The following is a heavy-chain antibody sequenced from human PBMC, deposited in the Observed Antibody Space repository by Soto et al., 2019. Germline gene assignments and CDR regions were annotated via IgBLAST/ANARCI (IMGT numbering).Heavy chain of an antibody. D-gene: IGHD6-13*01. CDR2: IAYDGSLE. Sequence: PGGSLRLSCAASGFNFKSYAIHWVLQAPGKGLEWVAGIAYDGSLEYYADSVKGRFTISRDNAKNTLYLQINSLRVEDTAVYYCARDAYSSSWDWYDPWGRGILDTVCS. CDR3: ARDAYSSSWDWYDP. V-gene: IGHV3-30*04. CDR1: GFNFKSYA. J-gene: IGHJ5*02.